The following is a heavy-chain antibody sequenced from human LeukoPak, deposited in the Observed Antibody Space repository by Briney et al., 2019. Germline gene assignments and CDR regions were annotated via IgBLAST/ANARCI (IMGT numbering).Heavy chain of an antibody. Sequence: GGSLRLSCAASGFTFSSYDMHWVRQATGKGLEWVSAIGTAGDTYYPGSVKGRFTISRENAKNSLYLQMNSLRAGDTAVYYCARGRYYDILTGSQNYGMDVWGQGTTVTVSS. J-gene: IGHJ6*02. D-gene: IGHD3-9*01. CDR2: IGTAGDT. V-gene: IGHV3-13*01. CDR3: ARGRYYDILTGSQNYGMDV. CDR1: GFTFSSYD.